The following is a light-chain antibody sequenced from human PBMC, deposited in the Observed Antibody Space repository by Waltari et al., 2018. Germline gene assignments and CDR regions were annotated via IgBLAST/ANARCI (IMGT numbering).Light chain of an antibody. CDR2: WAS. V-gene: IGKV1-27*01. Sequence: DIQMTQSPSSLSASVGDRVTITCRASQGIGTYLAWYQQKPGQPPKLLIYWASTRESGVPDRFSGSGSGTDFTLTISSLQAEDVAVYYCQQYYSTPLTFGGGTKVEIK. CDR1: QGIGTY. J-gene: IGKJ4*01. CDR3: QQYYSTPLT.